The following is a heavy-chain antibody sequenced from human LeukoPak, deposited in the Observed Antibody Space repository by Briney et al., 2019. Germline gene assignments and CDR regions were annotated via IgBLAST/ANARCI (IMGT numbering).Heavy chain of an antibody. CDR2: INHSGST. CDR1: GGSFSGYY. CDR3: SRESIAAAGSGGEYFQH. V-gene: IGHV4-34*01. D-gene: IGHD6-13*01. J-gene: IGHJ1*01. Sequence: PSETLSLTCAVYGGSFSGYYWSWIRQPPGKGLEWIGEINHSGSTNYNPSLKSRVTISVDTSKNQFSLKLSSVTAADTAVYYCSRESIAAAGSGGEYFQHWGQGTLVTVSS.